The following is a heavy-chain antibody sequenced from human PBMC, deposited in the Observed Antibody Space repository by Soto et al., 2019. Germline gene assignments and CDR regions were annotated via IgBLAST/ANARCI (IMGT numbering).Heavy chain of an antibody. D-gene: IGHD2-21*02. V-gene: IGHV1-69*06. J-gene: IGHJ4*02. CDR2: IIPIFGTA. Sequence: SVKVSCKASGGTFSSYAISWVRQAPGQGLEWMGGIIPIFGTANYAQKFQGRVTITADKSTGTAYMELSSLRSEDTAVYYCAIQDLAYCGGDCYSRQFDYWGQGTLVTVSS. CDR1: GGTFSSYA. CDR3: AIQDLAYCGGDCYSRQFDY.